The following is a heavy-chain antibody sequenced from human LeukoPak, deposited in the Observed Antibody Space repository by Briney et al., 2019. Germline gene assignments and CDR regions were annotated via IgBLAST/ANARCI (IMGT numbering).Heavy chain of an antibody. Sequence: PGGSLGLSCAASGFTFSSYAMSWVRQAPGKGLEWVSAISGSGGSTYYADSVKGRFTISRDNSKNTLYLQMNGRRAEDTAVYYCAKDHGIAVAGTADWGQGTLVTVSS. D-gene: IGHD6-19*01. CDR2: ISGSGGST. CDR1: GFTFSSYA. CDR3: AKDHGIAVAGTAD. V-gene: IGHV3-23*01. J-gene: IGHJ4*02.